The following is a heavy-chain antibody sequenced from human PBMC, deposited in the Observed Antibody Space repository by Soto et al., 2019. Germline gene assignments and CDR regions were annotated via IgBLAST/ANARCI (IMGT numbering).Heavy chain of an antibody. D-gene: IGHD2-15*01. Sequence: GGSLRLSCAASGFTFSSYGMHWVRQAPGKGLEWVAVISYDGSNKYYADSVKGRFTISRDNSKNTLYLQMNSLRAEDTSLYYCAKERDIVVVVAPLDYWGQGTLVTVSS. CDR2: ISYDGSNK. CDR3: AKERDIVVVVAPLDY. V-gene: IGHV3-30*18. J-gene: IGHJ4*02. CDR1: GFTFSSYG.